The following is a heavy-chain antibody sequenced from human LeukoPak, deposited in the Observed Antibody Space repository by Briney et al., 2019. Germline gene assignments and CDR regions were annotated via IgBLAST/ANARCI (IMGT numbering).Heavy chain of an antibody. CDR3: ARNLLGVTMIVVDPDAFDI. V-gene: IGHV1-69*06. J-gene: IGHJ3*02. D-gene: IGHD3-22*01. CDR1: GGTFSSYA. Sequence: SVKVSCKASGGTFSSYAISWVRQAPGQGLEWMGGIIPIFGTANYAQKFQGRVTITADKSTSTAYMELSSLRSEDTAVYYCARNLLGVTMIVVDPDAFDIWGQGTMVTVSS. CDR2: IIPIFGTA.